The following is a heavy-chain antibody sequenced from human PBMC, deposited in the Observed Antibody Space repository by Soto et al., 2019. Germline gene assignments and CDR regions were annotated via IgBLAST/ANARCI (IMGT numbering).Heavy chain of an antibody. CDR3: VKDGSGSYYETNWFDP. CDR2: ISGSGGST. D-gene: IGHD3-10*01. CDR1: GFTFSSYA. J-gene: IGHJ5*02. Sequence: GGSLRLSCAASGFTFSSYAMSWVRQAPGKGLEWVSAISGSGGSTYYADSVKGRFTISRDNSKNTLYLQMNSLRAEDTAVYYCVKDGSGSYYETNWFDPWGQGTLVTVSS. V-gene: IGHV3-23*01.